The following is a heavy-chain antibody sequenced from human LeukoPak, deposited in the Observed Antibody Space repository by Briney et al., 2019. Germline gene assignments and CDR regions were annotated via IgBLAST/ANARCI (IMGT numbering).Heavy chain of an antibody. CDR1: GFTLSSYA. V-gene: IGHV3-64*01. CDR3: VRATGTHAGDYYGMDV. CDR2: IRSNGGST. Sequence: PGGSLRLSCAASGFTLSSYAMHWVRQAPGKGLEYVSGIRSNGGSTYYANSVRDRFTISRDNSKNTLYLQMGSLRAEDMAVYYCVRATGTHAGDYYGMDVWGQGTTVTVSS. D-gene: IGHD2-8*02. J-gene: IGHJ6*02.